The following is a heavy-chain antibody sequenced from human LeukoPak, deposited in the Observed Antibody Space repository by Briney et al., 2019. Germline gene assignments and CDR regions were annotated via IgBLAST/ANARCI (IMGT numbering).Heavy chain of an antibody. Sequence: SETLSLTCTVSGDSISSGSYYWRWVRQPAGKGLEWIVRIYTSGSTNYNPSRKSQVTISVDTSKNQFSLKLSSVTAADTAVYYCASGYCSSTSCHPPYYGMDVWGQGTTVTVSS. CDR2: IYTSGST. CDR3: ASGYCSSTSCHPPYYGMDV. CDR1: GDSISSGSYY. J-gene: IGHJ6*02. D-gene: IGHD2-2*01. V-gene: IGHV4-61*02.